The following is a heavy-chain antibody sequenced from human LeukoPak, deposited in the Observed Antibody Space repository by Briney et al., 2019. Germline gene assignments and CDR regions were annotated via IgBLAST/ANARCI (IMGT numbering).Heavy chain of an antibody. CDR1: GFTFSSYS. CDR3: ARDKSSMELERRRDY. D-gene: IGHD1-1*01. V-gene: IGHV3-21*01. J-gene: IGHJ4*02. CDR2: ISSSSSYI. Sequence: GGSLRLSCAASGFTFSSYSMNWVRQAPGKGLEWVSSISSSSSYIYYAGSVKGRFTISRDNAKNSLYLQMNSLRAEDTAVYYCARDKSSMELERRRDYWGQGTLVTVSS.